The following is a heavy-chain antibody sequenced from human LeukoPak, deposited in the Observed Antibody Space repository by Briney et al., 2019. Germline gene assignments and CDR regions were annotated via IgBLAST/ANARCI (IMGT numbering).Heavy chain of an antibody. J-gene: IGHJ5*02. V-gene: IGHV1-2*02. CDR3: ARVASITIFGVVRNWFDP. Sequence: ASVKVSCKASGYIFTNHYMHWVRQAPGQGLEWMGWTHPNSGGTNYAQKFQGRVTMTRDTSISTAYMELSRLRSDDTAVYYCARVASITIFGVVRNWFDPWGQGTLVTVSS. CDR2: THPNSGGT. D-gene: IGHD3-3*01. CDR1: GYIFTNHY.